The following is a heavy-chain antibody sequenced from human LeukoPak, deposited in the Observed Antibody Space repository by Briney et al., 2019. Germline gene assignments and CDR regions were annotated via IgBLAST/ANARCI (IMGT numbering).Heavy chain of an antibody. Sequence: PSQTLSLTCTVSGVSITSGNYYWSWIRQPAGKGLEWIGRINSRGRTNYDPALKSRVSISVHTSKHYFSLELSSVTAADTAVYYCARGFSTISCYDYWGQGTLVTVSS. CDR3: ARGFSTISCYDY. J-gene: IGHJ4*02. V-gene: IGHV4-61*02. CDR1: GVSITSGNYY. CDR2: INSRGRT. D-gene: IGHD2/OR15-2a*01.